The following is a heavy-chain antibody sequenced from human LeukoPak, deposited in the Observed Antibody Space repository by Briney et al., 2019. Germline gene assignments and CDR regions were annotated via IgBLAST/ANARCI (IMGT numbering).Heavy chain of an antibody. Sequence: ASVKVSCKASGYTFTSYGISWVRQAPGQGLEWMGWISAYNGNTNYAQKLQGRVTMTTDTSTSTAYMELRSLRSDDTAVYYCARGETYGDYVDAFDIWGQGTVVTVSS. CDR1: GYTFTSYG. J-gene: IGHJ3*02. V-gene: IGHV1-18*01. CDR2: ISAYNGNT. D-gene: IGHD4-17*01. CDR3: ARGETYGDYVDAFDI.